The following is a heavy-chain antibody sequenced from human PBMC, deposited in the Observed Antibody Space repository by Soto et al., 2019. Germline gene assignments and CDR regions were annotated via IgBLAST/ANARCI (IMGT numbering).Heavy chain of an antibody. CDR2: ISAYSGNT. J-gene: IGHJ5*02. D-gene: IGHD2-2*01. CDR3: ARNAVNLCTLASCYSGFAHNRFDP. Sequence: QVHLVQSGAEVKKPGASVKVSCQASGYTFTSYGISWVRQAPGQGLEWMGWISAYSGNTNFALEFRGRVTMTTDTSPGTVYMELGSRTSDDTAVYYCARNAVNLCTLASCYSGFAHNRFDPWCQGTLVTVSS. CDR1: GYTFTSYG. V-gene: IGHV1-18*01.